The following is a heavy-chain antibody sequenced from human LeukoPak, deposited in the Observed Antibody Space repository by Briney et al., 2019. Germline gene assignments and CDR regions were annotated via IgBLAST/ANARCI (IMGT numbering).Heavy chain of an antibody. Sequence: ASVKVSCKASGYTFTSYYMHWVRQPPGQGLEWMGISNPSGGSTSYAQKFQGRVTMTRDMSTSTVYMELSSLRSEDTAVYYCARRSTSSDHYDYWGQGTLVTVSS. CDR3: ARRSTSSDHYDY. V-gene: IGHV1-46*01. CDR1: GYTFTSYY. CDR2: SNPSGGST. D-gene: IGHD2-2*01. J-gene: IGHJ4*02.